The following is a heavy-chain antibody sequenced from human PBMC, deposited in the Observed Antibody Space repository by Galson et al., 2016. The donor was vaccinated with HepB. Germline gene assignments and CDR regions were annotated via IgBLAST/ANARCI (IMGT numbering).Heavy chain of an antibody. CDR2: IRRQSDGGTS. CDR1: GINFNVAW. J-gene: IGHJ4*02. CDR3: VTGGGNYGFAF. D-gene: IGHD1-26*01. V-gene: IGHV3-15*07. Sequence: SLRLSCAASGINFNVAWMNWVRQVPGKGLEWVGRIRRQSDGGTSDYAAPVKGRIVIPRDDSQNMLFLQMNSLKTEDTAVYYCVTGGGNYGFAFWGQGALGTVSS.